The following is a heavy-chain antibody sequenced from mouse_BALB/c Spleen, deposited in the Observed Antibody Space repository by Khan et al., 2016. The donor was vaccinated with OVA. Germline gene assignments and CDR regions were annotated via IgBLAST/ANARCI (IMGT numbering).Heavy chain of an antibody. V-gene: IGHV5-4*02. CDR2: ISDGGSYT. D-gene: IGHD1-1*02. CDR1: GFTFSDYY. J-gene: IGHJ3*01. Sequence: EVELVESGGGLVKPGGSLKLSCAASGFTFSDYYMYWVRQTPEKRLEWVATISDGGSYTYYPDSVKGRFTISRDNAKNNLYLQMSSLKSEDTAMYYCARAGYGGLAYWGQGTLVTVSA. CDR3: ARAGYGGLAY.